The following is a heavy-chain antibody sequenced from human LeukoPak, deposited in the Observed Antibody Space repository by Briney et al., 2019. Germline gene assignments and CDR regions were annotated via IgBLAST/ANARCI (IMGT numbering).Heavy chain of an antibody. D-gene: IGHD5-18*01. CDR3: ARDLAYSRLDY. CDR1: GFTFSDYN. Sequence: PSGGSLRLSCTASGFTFSDYNMNWVRQAPGKGLGWVASINPEGSEKYSADSVKGRFTISRDNAKSSLYLQMDSLRVEDTAFYYCARDLAYSRLDYWGQGMLVTVSS. V-gene: IGHV3-7*01. J-gene: IGHJ4*02. CDR2: INPEGSEK.